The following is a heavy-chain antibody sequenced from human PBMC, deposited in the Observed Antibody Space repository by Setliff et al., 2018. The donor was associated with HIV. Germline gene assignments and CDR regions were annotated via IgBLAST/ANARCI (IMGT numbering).Heavy chain of an antibody. V-gene: IGHV4-61*09. D-gene: IGHD3-10*01. CDR2: IYTTGST. CDR1: GGSIRSGNYF. Sequence: PSETLSLTCTVSGGSIRSGNYFWSWIRQPAGKGLEWIGHIYTTGSTNYNPSLKNRVTISIDTSKNQLSLKVSSVTAADAAVYYCATGENYYGSGSPSVHYYMDVWGKGTTVTVSS. J-gene: IGHJ6*03. CDR3: ATGENYYGSGSPSVHYYMDV.